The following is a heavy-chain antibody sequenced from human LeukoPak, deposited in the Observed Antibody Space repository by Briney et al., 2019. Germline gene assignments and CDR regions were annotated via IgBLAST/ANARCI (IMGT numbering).Heavy chain of an antibody. J-gene: IGHJ4*02. V-gene: IGHV3-23*01. CDR3: ANDYYDSSGYYYYFDY. CDR1: GFTFSSYA. Sequence: RTGGSLRLSCAASGFTFSSYAMSWVRQAPGKGLEWVSAISGSGGSTYYADSVKGRFTISRDNSKNTLYLQMNSLRAEDTAVYYCANDYYDSSGYYYYFDYWGQGTLVTVSS. CDR2: ISGSGGST. D-gene: IGHD3-22*01.